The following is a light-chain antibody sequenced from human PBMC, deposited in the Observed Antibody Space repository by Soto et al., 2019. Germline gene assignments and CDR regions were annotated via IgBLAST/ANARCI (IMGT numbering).Light chain of an antibody. J-gene: IGKJ2*01. CDR2: AAS. CDR1: QSLSGW. V-gene: IGKV1-5*03. Sequence: DIQMTQSPSTLSASVGDRVTITCRASQSLSGWVAWYQQKQGKAPKLLIFAASALETGVPPRFGGGGSGTVFTLTISSLQPDDFATYYCQQYDSDSFTFGHGTKLEIK. CDR3: QQYDSDSFT.